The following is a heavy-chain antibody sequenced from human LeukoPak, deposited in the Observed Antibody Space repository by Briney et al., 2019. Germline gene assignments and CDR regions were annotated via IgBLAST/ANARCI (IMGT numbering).Heavy chain of an antibody. CDR1: GFTFSSYA. J-gene: IGHJ6*04. CDR3: AELGINMIGGV. D-gene: IGHD3-10*02. V-gene: IGHV3-23*01. CDR2: INGGGGTT. Sequence: GGSLRLSCAASGFTFSSYAMSWVRQPPGKGLEWVSAINGGGGTTYYADSVKGRFTISRDNSKNTLYLQMNSLRAEDTAVYYCAELGINMIGGVWGKGTTVTISS.